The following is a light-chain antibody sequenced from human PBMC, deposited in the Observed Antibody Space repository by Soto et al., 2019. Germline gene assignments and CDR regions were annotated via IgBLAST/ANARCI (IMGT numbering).Light chain of an antibody. CDR1: QSVSSSY. J-gene: IGKJ1*01. V-gene: IGKV3-20*01. CDR2: GAF. CDR3: QHYVTSPAWT. Sequence: EIVLTQSPGTLSLSPGERATLSCRASQSVSSSYLAWYQQKPGQAPRLLIYGAFSRASGIPDRFSGRGSGTDFTLTISRLEPEDFAVYYGQHYVTSPAWTCGQGTKVEIK.